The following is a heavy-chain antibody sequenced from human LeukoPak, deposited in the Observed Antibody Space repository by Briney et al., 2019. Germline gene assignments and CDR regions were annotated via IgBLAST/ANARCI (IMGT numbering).Heavy chain of an antibody. CDR1: GGSISSYY. J-gene: IGHJ4*02. CDR2: IYTSGST. CDR3: ASLYYDFWSGSYYFDY. Sequence: SETLSLTCTVSGGSISSYYWSWIRQPAGKGLEWIGRIYTSGSTNYNPSLKSRVTMSVDTSKNQFSLKLSSVTAADTAVYYCASLYYDFWSGSYYFDYWGQGTLVTVSS. V-gene: IGHV4-4*07. D-gene: IGHD3-3*01.